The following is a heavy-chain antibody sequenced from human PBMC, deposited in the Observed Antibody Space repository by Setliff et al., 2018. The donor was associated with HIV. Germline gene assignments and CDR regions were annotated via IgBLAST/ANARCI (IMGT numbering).Heavy chain of an antibody. V-gene: IGHV1-8*02. J-gene: IGHJ6*03. CDR1: GYTLTSYE. CDR2: MNPNSGDT. CDR3: ARGRSLVRGSGSPEYYYMDV. Sequence: ASVKVSCKASGYTLTSYEINWVRQATGQGLEWMGWMNPNSGDTGYAQKSQGRVTMTRNTSISTAFMELSSLRSEDTAVYYCARGRSLVRGSGSPEYYYMDVWGKGTTVTVSS. D-gene: IGHD3-10*01.